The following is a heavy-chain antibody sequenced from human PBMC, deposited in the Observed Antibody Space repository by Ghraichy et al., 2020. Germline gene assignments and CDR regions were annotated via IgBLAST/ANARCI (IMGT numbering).Heavy chain of an antibody. V-gene: IGHV4-59*11. Sequence: SETLSLTCTNSGGAIISHPCRWIRQSPGKGLEWIGYMYASGSTNYNPSLKSRVTISVDRSRNQISLKVTSVTAADTAVYYCVRDPPGPDGAYDAWGQGTLVTVSS. D-gene: IGHD3-16*01. CDR3: VRDPPGPDGAYDA. CDR1: GGAIISHP. J-gene: IGHJ5*02. CDR2: MYASGST.